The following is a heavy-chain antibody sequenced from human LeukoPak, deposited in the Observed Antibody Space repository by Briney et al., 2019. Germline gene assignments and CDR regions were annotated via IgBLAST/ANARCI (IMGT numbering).Heavy chain of an antibody. V-gene: IGHV3-33*01. CDR1: GFTFRSHG. Sequence: QTGTSLRLSCAASGFTFRSHGMHWVRQAPGKGLEWVAFIWYDGSNKYYTDSVKGRFTISRDNSKNTLYLQMNSLRAEDTAVYYCARDRGYSYGFFDYWGQGTLVTVSS. J-gene: IGHJ4*02. D-gene: IGHD5-18*01. CDR2: IWYDGSNK. CDR3: ARDRGYSYGFFDY.